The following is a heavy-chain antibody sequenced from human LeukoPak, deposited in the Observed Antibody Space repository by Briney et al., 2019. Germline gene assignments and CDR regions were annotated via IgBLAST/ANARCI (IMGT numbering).Heavy chain of an antibody. Sequence: SETLPLTCAVYGGSFSGYYWSWIRQPPGKGLEWIGEINHSGSTNYNPSLKSRVTISVDTSKNQFSLKLSSVTAADTAVYYCARSGTAMVRWFDYWGQGTLVTVSS. CDR2: INHSGST. CDR3: ARSGTAMVRWFDY. J-gene: IGHJ4*02. V-gene: IGHV4-34*01. D-gene: IGHD5-18*01. CDR1: GGSFSGYY.